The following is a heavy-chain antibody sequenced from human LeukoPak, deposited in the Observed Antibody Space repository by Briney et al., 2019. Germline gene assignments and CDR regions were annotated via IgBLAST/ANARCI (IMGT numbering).Heavy chain of an antibody. D-gene: IGHD6-19*01. J-gene: IGHJ5*02. Sequence: ASVKVSCKASGYTFTSYGISWVRQAPGQGLEWMGWISAYNGNTNYAQKLQGRVTITTDTSTSTAYMELRSLRSDDTAVYYCARDRTSIAVAGKGRQVNWFDPWGQGTLVTVSS. CDR1: GYTFTSYG. CDR2: ISAYNGNT. CDR3: ARDRTSIAVAGKGRQVNWFDP. V-gene: IGHV1-18*01.